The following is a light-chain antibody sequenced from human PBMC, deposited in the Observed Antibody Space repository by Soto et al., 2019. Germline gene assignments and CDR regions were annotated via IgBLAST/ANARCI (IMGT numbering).Light chain of an antibody. CDR1: QSISRN. CDR2: GAS. CDR3: HQYENWPKT. J-gene: IGKJ1*01. Sequence: EIVMTQSPPTLSVSPGERATLSCRASQSISRNLAWFQQKPGQAPTLLIFGASTRSAGIPARFSGSGSGTEFTLTISGLQSDDYADYFCHQYENWPKTFGQGTKVE. V-gene: IGKV3-15*01.